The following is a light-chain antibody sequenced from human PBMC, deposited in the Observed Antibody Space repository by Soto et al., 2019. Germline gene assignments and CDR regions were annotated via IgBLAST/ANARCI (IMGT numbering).Light chain of an antibody. CDR3: VQGTHWPPYT. CDR1: QSLLYSDGNTH. J-gene: IGKJ2*01. Sequence: DVVMTQSPLSLAVTLGQPASISCRSSQSLLYSDGNTHLNWFHQRPGQSPRRLIYKVSNRDSGDPDRLSGRGSGTDFTLKISRVEAEDVGVYYCVQGTHWPPYTFGQGTKLEIK. CDR2: KVS. V-gene: IGKV2-30*01.